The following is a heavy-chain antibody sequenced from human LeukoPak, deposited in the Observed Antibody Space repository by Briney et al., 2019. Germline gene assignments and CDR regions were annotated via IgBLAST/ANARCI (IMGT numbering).Heavy chain of an antibody. CDR2: INPNSGGT. D-gene: IGHD3-9*01. CDR3: ARDHNPYIPIDKFDTYNWFDP. J-gene: IGHJ5*02. V-gene: IGHV1-2*06. CDR1: GGTFRSYA. Sequence: ASVKVSCKASGGTFRSYAISWVRQAPGQGLEWMGRINPNSGGTNYAQKFQGRVTMTRDTSISTAYMELSRLRSDDTAVYYCARDHNPYIPIDKFDTYNWFDPWGQGTLVTVSS.